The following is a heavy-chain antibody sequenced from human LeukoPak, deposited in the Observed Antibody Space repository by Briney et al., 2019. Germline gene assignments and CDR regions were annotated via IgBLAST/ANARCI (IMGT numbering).Heavy chain of an antibody. CDR1: GGTFSSYA. Sequence: SVKVSCKASGGTFSSYAISWVRQAPGQGLEWMGRIIPILGIANYAQKFQGRVTITADKSTSTAYMELSSLRSEDTAVYYCARDEESGSSRPWYFDYWGQGTLVTVSS. D-gene: IGHD6-6*01. CDR2: IIPILGIA. V-gene: IGHV1-69*04. CDR3: ARDEESGSSRPWYFDY. J-gene: IGHJ4*02.